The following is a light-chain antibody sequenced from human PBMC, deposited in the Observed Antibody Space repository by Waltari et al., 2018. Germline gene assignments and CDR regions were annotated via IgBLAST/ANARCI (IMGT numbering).Light chain of an antibody. Sequence: QSLLTQPPSASGTPGQTVTISCSGSWSNIGTNVVSWYQQPPGTAPKLLIHSNNQRPAGVPDRFSCSKSGTSASLAISGLQSADEADYYCSAWDDSLNGHVIFGGGTKLTVL. CDR2: SNN. CDR1: WSNIGTNV. CDR3: SAWDDSLNGHVI. V-gene: IGLV1-44*01. J-gene: IGLJ2*01.